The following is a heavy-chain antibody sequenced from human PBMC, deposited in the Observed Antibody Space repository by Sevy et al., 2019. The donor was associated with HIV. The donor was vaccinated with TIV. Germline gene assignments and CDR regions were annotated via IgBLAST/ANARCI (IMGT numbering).Heavy chain of an antibody. J-gene: IGHJ4*02. CDR3: ARGGGNGWYYFDY. V-gene: IGHV1-69*13. D-gene: IGHD6-19*01. CDR2: IIPILGTV. Sequence: ASVKVSCQASGYTFSNYGVTWVRQAPGQGPEWMGGIIPILGTVNYAQKFQGRVTITADESTKTAYMELSSLRSEDTAVYYCARGGGNGWYYFDYWGQETLVTVS. CDR1: GYTFSNYG.